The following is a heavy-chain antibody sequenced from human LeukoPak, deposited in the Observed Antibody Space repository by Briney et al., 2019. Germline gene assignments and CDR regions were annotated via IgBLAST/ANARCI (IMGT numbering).Heavy chain of an antibody. D-gene: IGHD3-22*01. J-gene: IGHJ6*03. CDR1: GYTFIDYY. CDR3: ARGKKDYYFDSSIYTKYYNYYMDV. CDR2: IYPNTGLT. Sequence: ASVKVSCKASGYTFIDYYMYWVRQAPGQGLEWMGWIYPNTGLTNFAQKFQGRVTMTTDTSISTAYMELSRLRFDGTAVYYCARGKKDYYFDSSIYTKYYNYYMDVWGKGTTVTVSS. V-gene: IGHV1-2*02.